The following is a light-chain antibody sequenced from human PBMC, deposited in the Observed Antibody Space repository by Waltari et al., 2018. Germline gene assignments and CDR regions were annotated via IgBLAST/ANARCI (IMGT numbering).Light chain of an antibody. CDR1: ESISNW. V-gene: IGKV1-5*03. CDR3: QHFKAFPWT. CDR2: KAS. J-gene: IGKJ1*01. Sequence: DIQMPKSPSTLSASVGARAPITCRASESISNWLAWYQQKPGKAPKLLIYKASSLESGVPSRFSGSGSGTEFTLTITSLQPDDFATYYCQHFKAFPWTFGQGTKVEIK.